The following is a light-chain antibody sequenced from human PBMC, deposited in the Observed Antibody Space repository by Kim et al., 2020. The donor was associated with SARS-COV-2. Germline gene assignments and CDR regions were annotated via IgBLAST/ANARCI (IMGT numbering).Light chain of an antibody. J-gene: IGLJ2*01. CDR1: RGSIASNY. CDR3: QSYDSSNQVV. CDR2: EDN. V-gene: IGLV6-57*03. Sequence: VTVSCTRSRGSIASNYVRWYQQRPGSAPTTVIYEDNQRPSGVPDRFSGSIDSSSNSASLTISGLKTEDEADYYCQSYDSSNQVVFGGGTQLTVL.